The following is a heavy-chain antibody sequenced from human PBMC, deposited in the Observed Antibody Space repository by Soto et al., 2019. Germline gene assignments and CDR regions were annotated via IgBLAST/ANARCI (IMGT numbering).Heavy chain of an antibody. CDR1: GFTFSSYS. V-gene: IGHV3-48*01. D-gene: IGHD2-21*02. CDR2: ISSSSSTI. CDR3: ARDSYCGGDCFSSY. J-gene: IGHJ4*02. Sequence: EVQLVESGGGLVQPGGSLRLSCAASGFTFSSYSMNWVRQAPGKGLEWVSYISSSSSTIYYADSVKGRFTISRDNAKNSLYLQMNSLRAEDTAVYYCARDSYCGGDCFSSYWGQGTLVTVSS.